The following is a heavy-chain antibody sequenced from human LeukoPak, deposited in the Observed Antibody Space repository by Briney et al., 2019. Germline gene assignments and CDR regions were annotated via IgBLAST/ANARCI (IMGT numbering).Heavy chain of an antibody. CDR2: ISGSGGST. CDR1: GFTFSSYA. D-gene: IGHD3-10*01. CDR3: AKDLYYYGSAPYYMDV. J-gene: IGHJ6*03. V-gene: IGHV3-23*01. Sequence: GGSLGLSCAASGFTFSSYAMSWVRQAPGKGLEWVSAISGSGGSTYYADSVKGRFTISRDNSKNTLYLQMNSLRAEDTAVYYCAKDLYYYGSAPYYMDVWGKGTTVTVSS.